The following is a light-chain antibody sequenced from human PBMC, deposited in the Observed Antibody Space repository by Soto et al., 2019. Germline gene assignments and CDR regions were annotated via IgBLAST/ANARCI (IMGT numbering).Light chain of an antibody. V-gene: IGLV2-11*01. CDR2: DVT. Sequence: QSALTQPRSVSGSPGQSVTIPCTGTSSDVGGYNFVSWYQLHPGKAPKLVIFDVTKRPSGVPDRFSASKSGNTASLTISGLQTEDEADYYCCSYAGNYPQFVGGTKLTVL. J-gene: IGLJ2*01. CDR3: CSYAGNYPQ. CDR1: SSDVGGYNF.